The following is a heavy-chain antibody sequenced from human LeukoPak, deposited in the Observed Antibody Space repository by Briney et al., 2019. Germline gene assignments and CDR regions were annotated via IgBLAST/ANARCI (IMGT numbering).Heavy chain of an antibody. V-gene: IGHV3-15*01. CDR1: GFPFSDYY. Sequence: GGSLRPSCAASGFPFSDYYMSWIRQAPGKGLEWLGRIKRKTDGGTTDYAAPVKGRFTISRDDSKNTLYLQMNSLKTEDTAVYYCTTGHYYDSSGYYADFDYWGQGTLVTVSS. D-gene: IGHD3-22*01. CDR3: TTGHYYDSSGYYADFDY. CDR2: IKRKTDGGTT. J-gene: IGHJ4*02.